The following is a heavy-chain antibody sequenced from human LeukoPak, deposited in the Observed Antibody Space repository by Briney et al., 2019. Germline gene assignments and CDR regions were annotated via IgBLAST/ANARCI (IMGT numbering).Heavy chain of an antibody. D-gene: IGHD3-10*01. CDR2: IESKTDGGTT. J-gene: IGHJ4*02. CDR1: GFSFSDAW. V-gene: IGHV3-15*04. Sequence: GGSLRLSGAASGFSFSDAWMSWVRQMPGKGLEWVGRIESKTDGGTTDYAAPVKGRFTISRDDSTNTLYPQMNSLKSEDTAVYYCTTYGSGRKFDYWGQGILVTVSS. CDR3: TTYGSGRKFDY.